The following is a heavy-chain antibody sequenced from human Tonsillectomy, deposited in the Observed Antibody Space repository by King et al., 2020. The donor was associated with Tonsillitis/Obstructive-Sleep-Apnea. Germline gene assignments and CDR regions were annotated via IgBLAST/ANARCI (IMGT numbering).Heavy chain of an antibody. CDR3: AHSDYFYKSFDP. CDR2: IYWDDDK. CDR1: GFSLSTSGVG. Sequence: FTLKESGPTLVKPTQTLTLTCTFSGFSLSTSGVGVGWIRQPPGEALEWLALIYWDDDKRYSPSLKNRFTITKDTSRNQVVLTMTNMDPVDTATYYFAHSDYFYKSFDPWGQGTLVTVSS. J-gene: IGHJ5*02. D-gene: IGHD2/OR15-2a*01. V-gene: IGHV2-5*02.